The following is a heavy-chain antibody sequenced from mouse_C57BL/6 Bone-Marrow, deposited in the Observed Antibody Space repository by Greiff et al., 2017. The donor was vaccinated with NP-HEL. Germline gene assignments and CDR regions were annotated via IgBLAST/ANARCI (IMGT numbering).Heavy chain of an antibody. V-gene: IGHV1-9*01. J-gene: IGHJ1*03. CDR3: ARSYYYGSSPHWYFDV. D-gene: IGHD1-1*01. CDR2: ILPGSGST. Sequence: VQLQQSGAELMKPGASVKLSCKATGYTFTGYWIEWVKQRPGHGLEWIGEILPGSGSTNYTEKFKGKATFTADTSSNTAYMQLSSLTTEDSAIYYCARSYYYGSSPHWYFDVWGTGTTVTVSS. CDR1: GYTFTGYW.